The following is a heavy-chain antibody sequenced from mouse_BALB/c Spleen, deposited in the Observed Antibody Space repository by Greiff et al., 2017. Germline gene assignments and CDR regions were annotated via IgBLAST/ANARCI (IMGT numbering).Heavy chain of an antibody. V-gene: IGHV7-3*02. CDR3: ARDRDYGSREDAMDY. CDR2: IRNKANGYTT. CDR1: GFTFTDYY. D-gene: IGHD1-1*01. Sequence: EVKVVESGGGLVQPGGSLRLSCATSGFTFTDYYMSWVPQPPGKALAWLGFIRNKANGYTTEYSASVKGRFTISRDNSQSILYLQMNTLRAEDSATYYCARDRDYGSREDAMDYWGQGTSVTVSA. J-gene: IGHJ4*01.